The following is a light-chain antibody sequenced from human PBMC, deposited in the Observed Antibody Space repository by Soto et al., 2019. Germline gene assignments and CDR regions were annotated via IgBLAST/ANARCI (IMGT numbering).Light chain of an antibody. CDR2: GAS. CDR1: QSVNSN. J-gene: IGKJ4*01. Sequence: EIVMTQSPATLSVSPGERVTLSYRASQSVNSNLAWYQQKPGQAPRLLIYGASTRATGIPARFSGSGSGTEFTLTISSLQSEDFAVYYCQQYNNWLTFGGGTKVEIK. CDR3: QQYNNWLT. V-gene: IGKV3-15*01.